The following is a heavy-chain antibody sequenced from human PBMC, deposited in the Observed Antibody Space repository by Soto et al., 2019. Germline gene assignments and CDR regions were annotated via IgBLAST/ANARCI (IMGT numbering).Heavy chain of an antibody. Sequence: PGGSLRLSCAASGFTFSRYGMHWVRQAPGKGLEWVALISYDESNNYYADSVKGRFTISRDTSKNTLYLQMNSLRTEDTAVYHCARDPLWGTAMVLWYFDLWGRGTLVTVSS. D-gene: IGHD5-18*01. CDR2: ISYDESNN. J-gene: IGHJ2*01. V-gene: IGHV3-30*03. CDR3: ARDPLWGTAMVLWYFDL. CDR1: GFTFSRYG.